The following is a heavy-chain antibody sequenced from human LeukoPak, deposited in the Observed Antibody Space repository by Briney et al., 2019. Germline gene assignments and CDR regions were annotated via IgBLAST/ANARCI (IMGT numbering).Heavy chain of an antibody. J-gene: IGHJ4*02. CDR1: GFTFSSYS. CDR2: ISSSSSTI. CDR3: ARDQYDTWSRRGNFDS. D-gene: IGHD3-3*01. Sequence: GGSLRLSCAASGFTFSSYSMNWVRQAPGKGLEWVSYISSSSSTIYYADSVKGRFTISRDNAKNSLYLQMNSLRDEDTAVYYCARDQYDTWSRRGNFDSWGQGTLVIVSS. V-gene: IGHV3-48*02.